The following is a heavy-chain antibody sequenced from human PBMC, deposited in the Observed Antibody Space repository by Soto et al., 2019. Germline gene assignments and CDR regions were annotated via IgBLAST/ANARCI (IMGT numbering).Heavy chain of an antibody. CDR3: AKDRQQWLVGYFDD. CDR1: VFTFSSFA. Sequence: GGSLRLSCAASVFTFSSFAMNWVRQAPGKGLEWVSGITGSAYSSYHADSVRGRFTISRDNSKNTLYLQMNSLRAEDTAVYYCAKDRQQWLVGYFDDWGQGTMVTVS. V-gene: IGHV3-23*01. CDR2: ITGSAYSS. D-gene: IGHD6-19*01. J-gene: IGHJ4*02.